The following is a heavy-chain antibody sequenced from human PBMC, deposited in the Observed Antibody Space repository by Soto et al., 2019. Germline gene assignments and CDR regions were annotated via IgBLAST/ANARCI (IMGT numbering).Heavy chain of an antibody. CDR3: ARGHYYDSSGRISRGFDY. J-gene: IGHJ4*01. Sequence: QVQLVESGGGVVQPGRSLRLSCAASGFTFSSYAMHWVRQAPGKGLEWVAVISYDGSNKYYADSVKGRFTISRDNSKNTLYLQMNCLRAEDTAVYYCARGHYYDSSGRISRGFDYWGQGTLVTVSS. CDR1: GFTFSSYA. V-gene: IGHV3-30-3*01. D-gene: IGHD3-22*01. CDR2: ISYDGSNK.